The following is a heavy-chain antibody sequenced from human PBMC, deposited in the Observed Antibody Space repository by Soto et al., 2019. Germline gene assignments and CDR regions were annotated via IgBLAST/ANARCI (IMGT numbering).Heavy chain of an antibody. V-gene: IGHV3-30*18. D-gene: IGHD3-3*02. Sequence: PGGSLRLSCAASGFTFSSYGMHWVRQAPGKGLEWVAVISYDGSNKYYADSVKGRFTISRDNSKNTLYLQMNSLRAEDTAVYYCAKDFPHLRWGQGTLVTVSS. CDR2: ISYDGSNK. J-gene: IGHJ4*02. CDR3: AKDFPHLR. CDR1: GFTFSSYG.